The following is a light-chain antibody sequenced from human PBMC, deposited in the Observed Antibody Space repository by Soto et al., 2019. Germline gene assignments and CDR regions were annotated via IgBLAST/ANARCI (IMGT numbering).Light chain of an antibody. CDR3: QSYDNSLSGSRV. V-gene: IGLV1-40*01. J-gene: IGLJ3*02. CDR1: NSNIGAGYD. CDR2: GTN. Sequence: QSVLTQPPSASGTPGQRVTISCSGSNSNIGAGYDVHWYQQLPGTAPKLLIYGTNNRPSGVPDRFSGSKSGMSASLAITGLQAADEANYYCQSYDNSLSGSRVFGGGTKLTV.